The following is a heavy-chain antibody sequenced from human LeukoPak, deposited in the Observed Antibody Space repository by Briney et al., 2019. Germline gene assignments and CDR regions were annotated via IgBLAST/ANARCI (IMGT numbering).Heavy chain of an antibody. D-gene: IGHD6-19*01. J-gene: IGHJ4*02. CDR2: INWNGGST. CDR1: GFTFCGYY. CDR3: ARARGQQWLEPFDY. V-gene: IGHV3-20*01. Sequence: GGSLRLSCAAPGFTFCGYYMSWIRQAPGKGLEWVSGINWNGGSTGYADSVKGRFTISRDNAKNSLYLQMNSLRAEDTALYHCARARGQQWLEPFDYWGQGTLVTVSS.